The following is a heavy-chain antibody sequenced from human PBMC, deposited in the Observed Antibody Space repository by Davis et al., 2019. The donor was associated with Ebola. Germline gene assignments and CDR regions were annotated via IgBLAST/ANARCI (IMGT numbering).Heavy chain of an antibody. D-gene: IGHD2-15*01. CDR1: GFTVSSNY. CDR3: ARHGVVAARFDY. J-gene: IGHJ4*02. V-gene: IGHV3-66*04. CDR2: IYSGGST. Sequence: PGGSLRLSCAASGFTVSSNYMSWVRQAPGKGLEWVSVIYSGGSTYYGDSVKVRFTISRDNSKNTLYLQMNSLRAEDTAVYYCARHGVVAARFDYWGQGTLVTVSS.